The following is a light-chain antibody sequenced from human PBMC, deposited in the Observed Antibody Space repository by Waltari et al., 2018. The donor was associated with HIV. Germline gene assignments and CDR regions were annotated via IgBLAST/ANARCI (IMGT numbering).Light chain of an antibody. CDR2: LAS. V-gene: IGKV2-28*01. Sequence: DIVLPQSPASLPVTPGEPASFSCRSSQSRVCRDGFNYFSWSLQRPGQSPQLLVYLASSRASGIPDRCSGRGEGTDYTLRLSRVEAEDIGVYFCMQSLQTPFTFGPGTKVDRK. CDR3: MQSLQTPFT. J-gene: IGKJ3*01. CDR1: QSRVCRDGFNY.